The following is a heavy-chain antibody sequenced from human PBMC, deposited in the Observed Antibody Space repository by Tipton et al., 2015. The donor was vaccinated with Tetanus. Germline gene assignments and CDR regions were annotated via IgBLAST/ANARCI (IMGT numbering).Heavy chain of an antibody. CDR1: RGPISSYY. CDR3: ARSKLLWFGESPSGFDS. Sequence: GLVKPSETLSLTCSVSRGPISSYYWSWIRQPAGKGLEWIGHISNGNPDYTPSLKSRVTLSVDTSKNEFSLKLSSVTAADTAVYYCARSKLLWFGESPSGFDSWGQGTLVTVSA. D-gene: IGHD3-10*01. CDR2: ISNGNP. V-gene: IGHV4-4*07. J-gene: IGHJ4*02.